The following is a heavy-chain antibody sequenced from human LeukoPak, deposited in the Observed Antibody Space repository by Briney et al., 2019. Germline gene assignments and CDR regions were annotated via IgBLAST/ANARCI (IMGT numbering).Heavy chain of an antibody. CDR1: GGPFRGFF. Sequence: SSETLSLTCAVYGGPFRGFFWSWIRQAPGKGLEWIGESSHSGSSNYNPSLKSRITMSLDTSKSQVSLRLTSVTAADTAIYYCARGIFYGGRNQYIWFDLWGQGTLVTVSS. CDR3: ARGIFYGGRNQYIWFDL. J-gene: IGHJ5*02. V-gene: IGHV4-34*01. CDR2: SSHSGSS. D-gene: IGHD4-23*01.